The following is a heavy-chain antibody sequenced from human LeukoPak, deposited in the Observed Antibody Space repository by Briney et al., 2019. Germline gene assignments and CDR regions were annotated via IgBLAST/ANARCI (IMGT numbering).Heavy chain of an antibody. CDR2: TYYRSKWYD. V-gene: IGHV6-1*01. Sequence: SQTLSLTCAISGDSVSSNSAAWNWIRQSPSRGLEWLGRTYYRSKWYDDYAGSAKSRITINPDTSKNQFSLQLNSVTPEDTAVYYCARRYCSGGSCFDVFDIWGQGTMVTVSS. CDR3: ARRYCSGGSCFDVFDI. J-gene: IGHJ3*02. D-gene: IGHD2-15*01. CDR1: GDSVSSNSAA.